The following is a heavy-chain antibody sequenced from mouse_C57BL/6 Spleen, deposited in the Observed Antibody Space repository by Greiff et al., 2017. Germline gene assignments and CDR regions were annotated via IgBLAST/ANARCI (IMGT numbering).Heavy chain of an antibody. CDR1: GYTFTSYW. Sequence: QVQLQPPGAELVKPGASVKLSCKASGYTFTSYWMQWVKQRPGQGLEWIGEIDPSDSYTNYNQKFKGKATFTVDTSSSTAYMQLSSLTAEDSAVYYCARWERDYWGQGTTLTVSS. V-gene: IGHV1-50*01. J-gene: IGHJ2*01. CDR3: ARWERDY. D-gene: IGHD4-1*01. CDR2: IDPSDSYT.